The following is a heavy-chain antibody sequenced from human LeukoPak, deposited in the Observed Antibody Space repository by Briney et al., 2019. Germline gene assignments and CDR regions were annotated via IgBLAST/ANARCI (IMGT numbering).Heavy chain of an antibody. J-gene: IGHJ4*02. V-gene: IGHV3-74*01. D-gene: IGHD3-16*01. CDR2: INGDGSNS. CDR3: ARTSPTSHFDF. Sequence: GGSLRLSCVASGFTFTTYWMHWVRQAPGKGLVWVSRINGDGSNSNYADSVKGRSTISRDNARNTLYLQMNGLRAEDTALYYCARTSPTSHFDFWGQGTLVTVSS. CDR1: GFTFTTYW.